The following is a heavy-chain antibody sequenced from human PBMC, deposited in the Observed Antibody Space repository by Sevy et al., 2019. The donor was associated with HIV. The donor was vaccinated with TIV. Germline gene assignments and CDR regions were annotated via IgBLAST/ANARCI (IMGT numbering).Heavy chain of an antibody. CDR1: GFTFSSYW. D-gene: IGHD6-19*01. CDR3: ARGDYSSGWYP. V-gene: IGHV3-74*01. Sequence: GGSLRLSCAASGFTFSSYWMHWVRQAPGKGLVWVSRINSDGSSTSYADSVKGRFTIPRDNAKNTLYLQMNSLRAEDTAVYYCARGDYSSGWYPWGQGTLVTVSS. CDR2: INSDGSST. J-gene: IGHJ5*02.